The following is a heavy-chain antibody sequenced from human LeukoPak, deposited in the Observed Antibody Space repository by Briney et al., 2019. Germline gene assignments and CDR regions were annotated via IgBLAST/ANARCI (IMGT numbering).Heavy chain of an antibody. D-gene: IGHD1-14*01. CDR3: ASCIKVSRSFDS. Sequence: SQTLSLTRTVSGDSISSGGYYWSWIRQHPGSGLEWIGYIYYSGSTYYNPSLKSRVTISVDTSKNQFSLKLSSVTAADTAVYYCASCIKVSRSFDSWGQGTLITVSS. J-gene: IGHJ4*02. CDR2: IYYSGST. V-gene: IGHV4-31*03. CDR1: GDSISSGGYY.